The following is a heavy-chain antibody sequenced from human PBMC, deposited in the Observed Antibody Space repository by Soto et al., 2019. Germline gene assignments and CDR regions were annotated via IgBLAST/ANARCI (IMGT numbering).Heavy chain of an antibody. Sequence: SETLSLTCTVSGGSISSYSWILIRQPPGKGLEWIGYIYHSGSTYYNPSLKSRVTISVDRSKNQFSLKLSSVTAADTAVYYCARAPGYSGNFDYWGQGTLVTVSS. V-gene: IGHV4-30-2*01. CDR3: ARAPGYSGNFDY. CDR1: GGSISSYS. CDR2: IYHSGST. J-gene: IGHJ4*02. D-gene: IGHD5-12*01.